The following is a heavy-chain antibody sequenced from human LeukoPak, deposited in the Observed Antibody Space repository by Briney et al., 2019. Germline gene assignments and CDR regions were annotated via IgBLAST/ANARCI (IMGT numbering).Heavy chain of an antibody. D-gene: IGHD1-26*01. Sequence: SETLSLTCTVSGGSISSSSYYWGWIRQPPGKGLEWIGSIYYSGSPYYNPSLESRVTISVDTSKNQFSLNLSPVTAADTAVYYCARHSGGTYYTPLNNWGRGTLVTVSS. J-gene: IGHJ4*02. V-gene: IGHV4-39*01. CDR1: GGSISSSSYY. CDR2: IYYSGSP. CDR3: ARHSGGTYYTPLNN.